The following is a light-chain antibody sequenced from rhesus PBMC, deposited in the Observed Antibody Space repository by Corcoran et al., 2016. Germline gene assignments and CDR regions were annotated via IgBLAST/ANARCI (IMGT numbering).Light chain of an antibody. CDR3: QQSSNLYS. V-gene: IGKV3-24*04. CDR1: QRVVSY. CDR2: GAS. Sequence: ETVVTQSPATLSLSPGERATLSCRASQRVVSYLAWYSQKPGQAPRLTIYGASSSATGIPDRFSGSGSGTDFPLTISSLEPEDVGVYYCQQSSNLYSFGQGTKVEIK. J-gene: IGKJ2*01.